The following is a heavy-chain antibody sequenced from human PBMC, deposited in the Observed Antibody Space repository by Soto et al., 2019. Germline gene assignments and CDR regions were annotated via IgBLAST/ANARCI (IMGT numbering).Heavy chain of an antibody. Sequence: QVQLVESGGGVVQPGRSLRLSCTASGYVFSDHAIHWVRQAPGQGLEWVAVIWGDATKTYYADSVTGRFTISRDNSMNTAYLKVDSLRVEETAVYYCVRGYYRYMDVWGEGTTVTVS. CDR3: VRGYYRYMDV. V-gene: IGHV3-33*01. J-gene: IGHJ6*03. CDR1: GYVFSDHA. CDR2: IWGDATKT.